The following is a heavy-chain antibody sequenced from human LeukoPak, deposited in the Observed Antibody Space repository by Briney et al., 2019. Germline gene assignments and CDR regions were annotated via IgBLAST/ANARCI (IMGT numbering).Heavy chain of an antibody. J-gene: IGHJ4*02. CDR2: ISGSGGST. Sequence: PGGSLRLSCAASGFTFSSHAMSWVRQAPGKGLEWVSAISGSGGSTYYADSVKGRFTISRDNSKNTLYLQMNSLRAEDTAVYYCALSVDTAMVSVYYFDYWGQGTLVTVSS. D-gene: IGHD5-18*01. CDR3: ALSVDTAMVSVYYFDY. CDR1: GFTFSSHA. V-gene: IGHV3-23*01.